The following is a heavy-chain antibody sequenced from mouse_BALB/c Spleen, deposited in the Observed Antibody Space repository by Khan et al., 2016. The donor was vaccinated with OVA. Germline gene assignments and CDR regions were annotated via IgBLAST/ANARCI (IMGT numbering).Heavy chain of an antibody. CDR1: GFSFSTYA. CDR3: ARHNFGPFAY. J-gene: IGHJ3*01. V-gene: IGHV5-9-3*01. Sequence: EVELVETGGGLVKPGGPLKLSCAASGFSFSTYAVSWVRQTPEKRLEWVATIKRGGDDTYYTDSVKGRVTISRDNAKNTLNIQMRRLRSEETAMYYCARHNFGPFAYWGQGTLVTVSA. D-gene: IGHD1-3*01. CDR2: IKRGGDDT.